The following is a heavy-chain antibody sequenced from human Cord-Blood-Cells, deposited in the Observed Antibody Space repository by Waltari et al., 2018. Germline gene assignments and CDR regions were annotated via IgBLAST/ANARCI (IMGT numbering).Heavy chain of an antibody. CDR3: AKGGVQLWYYFDY. D-gene: IGHD5-18*01. V-gene: IGHV3-30*18. Sequence: QVQLVESGGGVVQPGRCRRLYCAASGFTFSSYGMHWVRQAPGKGLEWVAVISYDGSNKYYADSVKGRFTISRDNSKNTLYLQMNSLRAEDTAVYYCAKGGVQLWYYFDYWGQGTLVTVSS. CDR2: ISYDGSNK. CDR1: GFTFSSYG. J-gene: IGHJ4*02.